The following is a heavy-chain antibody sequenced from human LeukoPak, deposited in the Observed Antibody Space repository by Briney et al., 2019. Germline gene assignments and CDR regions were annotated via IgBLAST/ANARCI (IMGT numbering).Heavy chain of an antibody. Sequence: ASVTVSCKASGGTFSSYAISWVRQAPGQGLEWMGRIIPIFGIANYAQKFQGRVTITADKSTSTAYMELSSLRSEDTAVYFCAREGADSSGYYDDAFDIWGQGTMVTVSS. CDR3: AREGADSSGYYDDAFDI. J-gene: IGHJ3*02. CDR2: IIPIFGIA. CDR1: GGTFSSYA. D-gene: IGHD3-22*01. V-gene: IGHV1-69*04.